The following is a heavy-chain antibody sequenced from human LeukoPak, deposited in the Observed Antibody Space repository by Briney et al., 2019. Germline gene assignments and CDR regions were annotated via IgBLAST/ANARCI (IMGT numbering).Heavy chain of an antibody. CDR1: GFTFSSYE. J-gene: IGHJ4*02. V-gene: IGHV3-48*03. CDR2: ISSSGSTI. CDR3: ARDWWELPVY. D-gene: IGHD1-26*01. Sequence: GGSPRLSCAASGFTFSSYEMNWVRQAPGKGLEWVSYISSSGSTIYYADSVKGRFTISRDNAKNSLYLQMYSLRAEDTAVYYCARDWWELPVYWGQGTLVTVSS.